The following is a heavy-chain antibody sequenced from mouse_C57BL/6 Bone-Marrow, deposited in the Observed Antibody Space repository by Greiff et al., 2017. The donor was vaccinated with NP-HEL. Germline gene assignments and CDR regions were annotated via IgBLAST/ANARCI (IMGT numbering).Heavy chain of an antibody. CDR2: ISYSGST. Sequence: EVQLQESGPGLAKPSQTLSLTCSVTGYSITSDYWNWLRKFPGNKLEYMGYISYSGSTYYNPSLKSRISITRDTAKNQYYLQLNSVTTEDTATYYCARSPNCAHYYAMDYWGQGTSVTVSS. CDR1: GYSITSDY. V-gene: IGHV3-8*01. D-gene: IGHD4-1*02. J-gene: IGHJ4*01. CDR3: ARSPNCAHYYAMDY.